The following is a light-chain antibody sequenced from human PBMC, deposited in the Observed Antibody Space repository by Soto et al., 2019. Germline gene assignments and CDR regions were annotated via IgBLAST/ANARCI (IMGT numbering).Light chain of an antibody. CDR1: QSISSC. J-gene: IGKJ5*01. V-gene: IGKV1-5*01. CDR2: DAS. CDR3: QQYDSYPIT. Sequence: DIQMTQSPSTLSSSLGDRVTITCRASQSISSCLAWYQQKPSKAPKLLIYDASNLESGVASRFSGSGSGTEFTLTISSLQADDFATDYCQQYDSYPITFGQGTRLEIK.